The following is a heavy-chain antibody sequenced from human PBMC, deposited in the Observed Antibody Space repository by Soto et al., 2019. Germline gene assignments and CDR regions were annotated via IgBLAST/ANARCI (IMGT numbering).Heavy chain of an antibody. J-gene: IGHJ6*02. CDR2: ISGSGGSS. V-gene: IGHV3-23*01. Sequence: GGSLRLSCAASGFAFSTYAMTWVRQAPGKGLEWVSVISGSGGSSYYADSVKGRFTISRDNSKNTLYLQMNSLRAEDTAVYYCANSEYSRYKNIDVWGQGTTVTVSS. D-gene: IGHD5-18*01. CDR1: GFAFSTYA. CDR3: ANSEYSRYKNIDV.